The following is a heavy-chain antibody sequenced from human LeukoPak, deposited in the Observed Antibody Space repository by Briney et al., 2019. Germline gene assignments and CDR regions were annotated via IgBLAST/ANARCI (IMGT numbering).Heavy chain of an antibody. Sequence: GRSLRLSCAASGFTFRSYGMHWVRQAPGKGLEWVALIWYDGSNKYYADSVKGRFTTSRDNSKNTLYLRMNSLRAEDTAVYYCARGGYYGSGSYDAFGIWGQGTKVTVSS. D-gene: IGHD3-10*01. V-gene: IGHV3-33*01. CDR3: ARGGYYGSGSYDAFGI. CDR1: GFTFRSYG. CDR2: IWYDGSNK. J-gene: IGHJ3*02.